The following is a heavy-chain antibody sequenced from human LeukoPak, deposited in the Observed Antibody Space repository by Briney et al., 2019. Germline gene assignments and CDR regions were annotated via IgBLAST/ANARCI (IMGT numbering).Heavy chain of an antibody. Sequence: GGSLRLSCAASGFTFSSYAMSWVRQAPGKGLEWVSAISGGGGSTHYADSVKGRFTISRDNSKNTLYLQMNSLRAEDTAVYYCAKDHTRGYSYGPRYYDYWGQGTLVTVSS. CDR3: AKDHTRGYSYGPRYYDY. V-gene: IGHV3-23*01. CDR2: ISGGGGST. CDR1: GFTFSSYA. D-gene: IGHD5-18*01. J-gene: IGHJ4*02.